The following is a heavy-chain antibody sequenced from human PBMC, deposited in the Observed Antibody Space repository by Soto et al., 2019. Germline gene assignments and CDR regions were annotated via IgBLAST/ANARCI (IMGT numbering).Heavy chain of an antibody. CDR2: INHSGST. V-gene: IGHV4-34*01. J-gene: IGHJ4*02. CDR1: GGSFSGYY. D-gene: IGHD3-22*01. Sequence: PSETLSLTYAVYGGSFSGYYWSWIRQPPGKGLEWIGEINHSGSTNYNPSLKSRVTISVDTSKNQFSLKLSSVTAADTAVYYCARVGPDFGYYDSSGYRSRFRQEQKKYYFDYWGQGTLVTVSS. CDR3: ARVGPDFGYYDSSGYRSRFRQEQKKYYFDY.